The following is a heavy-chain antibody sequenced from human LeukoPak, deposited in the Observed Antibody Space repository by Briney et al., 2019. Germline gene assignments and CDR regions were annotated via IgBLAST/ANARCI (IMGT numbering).Heavy chain of an antibody. J-gene: IGHJ6*02. D-gene: IGHD4-17*01. Sequence: GGSLRLSCAVSGFTFSNYWMSWVRQAPGKGLEWVTNIKQDGSEKYCVDSVKGRFTISRDNAKNSLYLQMNSLRAEDTAVYYCARLKDYGDYHYGMDVWGQGTTVTVSS. V-gene: IGHV3-7*01. CDR2: IKQDGSEK. CDR3: ARLKDYGDYHYGMDV. CDR1: GFTFSNYW.